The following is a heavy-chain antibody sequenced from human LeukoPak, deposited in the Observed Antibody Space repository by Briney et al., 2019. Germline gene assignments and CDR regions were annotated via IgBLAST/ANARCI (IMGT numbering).Heavy chain of an antibody. CDR1: GYTFTNYD. J-gene: IGHJ4*02. CDR2: ISAYNGNT. CDR3: ARESKEGFNTYYYDSSGSDY. D-gene: IGHD3-22*01. V-gene: IGHV1-18*01. Sequence: ASVKVSCKASGYTFTNYDISWVRQAPGQGLEWMGWISAYNGNTNYAQKLQGRVTMTTDTSTSTAYMELRSLRSDDTAVYYCARESKEGFNTYYYDSSGSDYWGQGTLVTVSS.